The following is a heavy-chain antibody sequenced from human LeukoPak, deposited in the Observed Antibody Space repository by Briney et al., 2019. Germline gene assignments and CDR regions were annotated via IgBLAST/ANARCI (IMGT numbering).Heavy chain of an antibody. CDR2: ISGSGGST. Sequence: SGGSPRLSCAASGFIFSSYAMSWVRQAPGKGLEWVSGISGSGGSTYYADSVKGRFTISRDNSKNTLYLQMNSLRAEDTAVYYCAKKRVAVAGTHYFDYWGQGTLVTVSS. CDR3: AKKRVAVAGTHYFDY. D-gene: IGHD6-19*01. CDR1: GFIFSSYA. V-gene: IGHV3-23*01. J-gene: IGHJ4*02.